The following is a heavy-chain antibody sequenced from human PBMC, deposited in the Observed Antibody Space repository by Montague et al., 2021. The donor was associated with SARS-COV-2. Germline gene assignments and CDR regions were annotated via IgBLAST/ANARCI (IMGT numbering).Heavy chain of an antibody. V-gene: IGHV4-34*01. D-gene: IGHD2-15*01. CDR1: GGSFSTYY. J-gene: IGHJ6*02. Sequence: SETLSLTCAVYGGSFSTYYWAWIRQSPGKGLEWIGNIDHSGNTNYNPSLKSRVSISVDTSSSQFSLYLTSVTAADTAVYYCARHPIGSFPRYGMDVWGQGTTVTVSS. CDR3: ARHPIGSFPRYGMDV. CDR2: IDHSGNT.